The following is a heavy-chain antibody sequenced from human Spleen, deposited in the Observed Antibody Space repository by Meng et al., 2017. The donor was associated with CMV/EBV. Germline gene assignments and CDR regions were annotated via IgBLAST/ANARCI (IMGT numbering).Heavy chain of an antibody. CDR1: GYNFTNYY. J-gene: IGHJ4*02. CDR3: ARELRDTYNFDY. D-gene: IGHD3-3*01. V-gene: IGHV1-2*02. CDR2: INPNSGGT. Sequence: SCKASGYNFTNYYIYWVRQAPGQGLEWMGWINPNSGGTKYAQKFQGRVTMTRDTSTTTVYMELSSLGSDDTAVYYCARELRDTYNFDYWGQGTLVTVSS.